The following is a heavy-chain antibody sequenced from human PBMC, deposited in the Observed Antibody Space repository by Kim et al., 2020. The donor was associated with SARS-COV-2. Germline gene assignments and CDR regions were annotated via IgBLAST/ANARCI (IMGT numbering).Heavy chain of an antibody. CDR1: GYTFTGYY. CDR3: ARSGYDSSGSIHY. Sequence: ASVKVSCKASGYTFTGYYMHWVRQAPGQGLEWMGRINPNSGGTNYAQKFQGRVTMTRDTSISTAYMELSRLRSDDTAVYYCARSGYDSSGSIHYWGQGTLVTVSS. J-gene: IGHJ4*02. D-gene: IGHD3-22*01. V-gene: IGHV1-2*06. CDR2: INPNSGGT.